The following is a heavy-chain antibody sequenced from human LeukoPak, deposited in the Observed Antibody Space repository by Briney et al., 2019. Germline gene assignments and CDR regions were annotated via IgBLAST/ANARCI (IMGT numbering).Heavy chain of an antibody. V-gene: IGHV3-21*01. CDR3: ARDVVDQDIVVVPAAMGP. D-gene: IGHD2-2*01. CDR1: GFTFDDYG. Sequence: GGSLRLSCAASGFTFDDYGMNWVRQAPGKGLEWVSSISSSSSYIYYADSVKGRFTISRDNAKNSLYLQMNSLRAEDTAVYYCARDVVDQDIVVVPAAMGPWGQGTLVTVSS. J-gene: IGHJ5*02. CDR2: ISSSSSYI.